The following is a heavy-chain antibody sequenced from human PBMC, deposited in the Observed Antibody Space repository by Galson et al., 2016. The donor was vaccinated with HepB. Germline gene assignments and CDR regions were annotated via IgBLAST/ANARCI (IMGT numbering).Heavy chain of an antibody. CDR3: AKDEFRGESGSHQGSYFGMNV. CDR1: AFTFRSYV. V-gene: IGHV3-30*02. J-gene: IGHJ6*02. Sequence: SLRLSCAASAFTFRSYVMHWVRQAPGKGLEWVALIWYDGTIKYYADSVKGRFTISRDNSKNTLYLKMSSLRAEDTAVYYCAKDEFRGESGSHQGSYFGMNVWGQGTTVTVSS. CDR2: IWYDGTIK. D-gene: IGHD3-10*01.